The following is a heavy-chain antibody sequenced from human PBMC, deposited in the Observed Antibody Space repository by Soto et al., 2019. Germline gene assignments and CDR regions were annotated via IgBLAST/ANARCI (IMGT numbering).Heavy chain of an antibody. CDR1: GYSISSGYH. Sequence: PSETLSLTCTVSGYSISSGYHCAWIRQPPGKGLEWLGSVHYSGNTYYNPSLKSRLTISVDKSKNQFSLNLSSVTAADTAVYYCARQDRVVAEGRWFDPWGQRTLLTVSS. CDR2: VHYSGNT. CDR3: ARQDRVVAEGRWFDP. J-gene: IGHJ5*02. D-gene: IGHD2-15*01. V-gene: IGHV4-38-2*02.